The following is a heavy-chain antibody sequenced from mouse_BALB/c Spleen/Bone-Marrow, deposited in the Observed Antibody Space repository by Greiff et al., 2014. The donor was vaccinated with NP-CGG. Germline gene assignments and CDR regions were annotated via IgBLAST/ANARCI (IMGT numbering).Heavy chain of an antibody. J-gene: IGHJ2*01. V-gene: IGHV1S81*02. CDR2: INPSNGRT. CDR3: ARNYGNTDY. Sequence: VQLQQSGAELVKPGASVKLSCKASGYTSTSYWMHWVKQRPGQGLEWIGEINPSNGRTNYNEKFKTKATLTVDKSSSTAYMQLSSLTSEDSAVYYCARNYGNTDYWGQGTTPTVSS. D-gene: IGHD2-1*01. CDR1: GYTSTSYW.